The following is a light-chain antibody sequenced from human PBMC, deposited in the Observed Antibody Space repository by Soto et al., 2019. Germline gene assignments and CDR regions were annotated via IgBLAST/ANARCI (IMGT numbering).Light chain of an antibody. CDR2: GAS. V-gene: IGKV3-20*01. CDR3: QQYGSSPRA. Sequence: EIVLTQSPCTLSLSPGERAILSCSASQSVRSNYLAWYQQKPGRAPRLLIYGASSRATGIPDRFSGSGSGTDFTLTISRLEPEDFAVYYCQQYGSSPRAFGGGTKVDI. J-gene: IGKJ4*01. CDR1: QSVRSNY.